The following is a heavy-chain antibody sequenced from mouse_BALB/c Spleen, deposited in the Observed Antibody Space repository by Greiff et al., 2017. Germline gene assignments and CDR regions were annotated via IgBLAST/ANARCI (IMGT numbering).Heavy chain of an antibody. V-gene: IGHV5-9-4*01. Sequence: EVQGVESGGGLVKPGGSLKLSCAASGFTFSSYAMSWVRQSPEKRLEWVAEISSGGSYTYYPDTVTGRFTISRDNAKNTLYLEMSSLRSEDTAMYCGAGVRGNSRFAYWGQGTLVTVSA. J-gene: IGHJ3*01. D-gene: IGHD2-1*01. CDR3: AGVRGNSRFAY. CDR1: GFTFSSYA. CDR2: ISSGGSYT.